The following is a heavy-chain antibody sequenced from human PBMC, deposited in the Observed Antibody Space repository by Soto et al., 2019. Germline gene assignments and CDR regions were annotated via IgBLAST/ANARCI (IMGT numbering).Heavy chain of an antibody. D-gene: IGHD6-13*01. V-gene: IGHV4-30-2*01. Sequence: SETLSLTCAVSGGSISSGGYSWSWIRQPPGKGLEWIGEINHSGSTNYNPSLKSRVTISVDTSKNQFSLKLSSVTAADTAVYYCARGGGYSSSWYPQRPNWFDPWGQGTLVTVSS. J-gene: IGHJ5*02. CDR1: GGSISSGGYS. CDR2: INHSGST. CDR3: ARGGGYSSSWYPQRPNWFDP.